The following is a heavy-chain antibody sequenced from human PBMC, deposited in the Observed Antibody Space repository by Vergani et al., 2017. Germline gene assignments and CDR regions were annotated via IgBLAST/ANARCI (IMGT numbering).Heavy chain of an antibody. Sequence: QVQLVQSGAEVKKPGASVKVSCKASGYTFTGYYMHWVRQAPGQGLEWMGWINPNSGGTNYAQKFQGRVTMTRDTSISTAYMELSRLRSDDTAVYYCARDIAVRGAQTFSFDPWGQGTLVTVSS. CDR3: ARDIAVRGAQTFSFDP. CDR2: INPNSGGT. D-gene: IGHD3-10*01. J-gene: IGHJ5*02. CDR1: GYTFTGYY. V-gene: IGHV1-2*02.